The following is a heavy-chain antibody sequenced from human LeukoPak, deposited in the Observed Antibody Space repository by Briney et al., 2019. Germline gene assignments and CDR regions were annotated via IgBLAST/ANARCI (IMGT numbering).Heavy chain of an antibody. CDR3: ARDRSGSYPYYFDY. CDR1: GFTFSDYS. D-gene: IGHD1-26*01. V-gene: IGHV3-21*01. Sequence: GGSLRLSCSASGFTFSDYSMNWVRQAPGQGLELVSSISSRSAYIHYTDSVKGRFTISRDNAENSLYLQMNNLRADDTAVYYCARDRSGSYPYYFDYWGQGTVVTVSS. J-gene: IGHJ4*02. CDR2: ISSRSAYI.